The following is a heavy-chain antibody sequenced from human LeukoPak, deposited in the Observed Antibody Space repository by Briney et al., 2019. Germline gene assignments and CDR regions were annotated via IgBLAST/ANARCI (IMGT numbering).Heavy chain of an antibody. CDR3: ARESPGATYYYGSGSYPLYYFDY. J-gene: IGHJ4*02. V-gene: IGHV4-30-2*01. Sequence: KASQTLSLTCAVSGGSISSGGYSWSWIRQPPGKGLEWIGYIYHSGSTYYNPSLKSRVTISVDTSKNQFSLKLSSVTAADTAVYYCARESPGATYYYGSGSYPLYYFDYWGQGTLVTVSS. CDR2: IYHSGST. CDR1: GGSISSGGYS. D-gene: IGHD3-10*01.